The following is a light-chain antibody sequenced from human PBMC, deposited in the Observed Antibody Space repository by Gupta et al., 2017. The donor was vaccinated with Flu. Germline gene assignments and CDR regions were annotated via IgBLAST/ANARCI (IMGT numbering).Light chain of an antibody. J-gene: IGLJ2*01. CDR1: RSKIETNH. CDR3: GVWDRSGSDML. Sequence: QSVLPQPHSVSAAPGQRVTISCSGSRSKIETNHVAWCQQLPGTAPKVLIFDSNKRRSGSPDRFSGAKSGASATLVITGLQSGDEAEYYSGVWDRSGSDMLFGGGTNLTVL. V-gene: IGLV1-51*01. CDR2: DSN.